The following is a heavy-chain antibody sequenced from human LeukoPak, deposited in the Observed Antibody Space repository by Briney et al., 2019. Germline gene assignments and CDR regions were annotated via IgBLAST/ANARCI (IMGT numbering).Heavy chain of an antibody. CDR3: ARGGQVTMVRGVRRVRNDY. Sequence: SETLSLTCTVSGGSMSRSSYYWGWIRQPPGKGLEWIGSIYYSGNTYYNPSLKSRVTISVDTSKNQFSLKLSSVTAADTAVYYCARGGQVTMVRGVRRVRNDYSGQGTLVTVSS. J-gene: IGHJ4*02. CDR1: GGSMSRSSYY. D-gene: IGHD3-10*01. V-gene: IGHV4-39*07. CDR2: IYYSGNT.